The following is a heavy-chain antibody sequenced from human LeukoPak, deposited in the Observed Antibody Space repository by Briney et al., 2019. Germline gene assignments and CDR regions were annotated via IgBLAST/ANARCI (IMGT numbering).Heavy chain of an antibody. Sequence: PGRSLRLSCVASGFTFSSYGIHWVRQAPGKGLEWVAVISYDGSNKYYTDSVKGRFTISRDNSKNTLYLQMNSLRAEDTAVYYCAKDLAAAGNDYWGQGTLVTVSS. CDR1: GFTFSSYG. J-gene: IGHJ4*02. D-gene: IGHD6-13*01. CDR3: AKDLAAAGNDY. V-gene: IGHV3-30*18. CDR2: ISYDGSNK.